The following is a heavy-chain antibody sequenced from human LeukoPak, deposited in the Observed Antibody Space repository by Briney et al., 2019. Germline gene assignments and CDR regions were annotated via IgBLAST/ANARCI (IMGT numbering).Heavy chain of an antibody. CDR2: IYYSGST. CDR3: ARQIAVAANDYFDY. J-gene: IGHJ4*02. D-gene: IGHD6-19*01. Sequence: SETLSLTCTVSGGSISSYYWSWIRQPPGKGLEWIGYIYYSGSTNYNPSLKSRVTISVDTSKKQFSLNLSSVTAADTAVYYCARQIAVAANDYFDYWGQGTLVTVSS. CDR1: GGSISSYY. V-gene: IGHV4-59*01.